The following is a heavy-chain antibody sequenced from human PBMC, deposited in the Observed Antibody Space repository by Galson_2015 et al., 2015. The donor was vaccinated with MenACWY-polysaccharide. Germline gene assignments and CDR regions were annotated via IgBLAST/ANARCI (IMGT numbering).Heavy chain of an antibody. Sequence: SVKVSCKASGDTFSKYAISWVRQAPGQGLEWMGRIIPFLGIAKYAQKFQDRVTITADKSTSTVYMELSSLRSEDTAVYYCARVFCSGSSCYFDPWGQGTQVTVSP. V-gene: IGHV1-69*04. CDR1: GDTFSKYA. CDR3: ARVFCSGSSCYFDP. CDR2: IIPFLGIA. D-gene: IGHD2-15*01. J-gene: IGHJ5*02.